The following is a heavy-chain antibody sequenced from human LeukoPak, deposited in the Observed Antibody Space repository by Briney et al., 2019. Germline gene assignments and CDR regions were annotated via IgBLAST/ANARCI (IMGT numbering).Heavy chain of an antibody. CDR1: GYTFTSYY. Sequence: ASVKVSCKASGYTFTSYYMHWVRQAPGQGLEWMGIINPSGGSTSYAQKFQGRVTVTRDTSTSTVYMELSSLRSDDTAVYYCARGPLRWYMDVWGKGTTVTVSS. CDR3: ARGPLRWYMDV. V-gene: IGHV1-46*01. J-gene: IGHJ6*03. CDR2: INPSGGST. D-gene: IGHD3-3*01.